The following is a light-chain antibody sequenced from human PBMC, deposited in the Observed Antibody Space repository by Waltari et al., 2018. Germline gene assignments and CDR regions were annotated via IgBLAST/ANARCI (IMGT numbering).Light chain of an antibody. CDR2: EAS. J-gene: IGKJ3*01. CDR1: HSISTW. V-gene: IGKV1-5*03. CDR3: QQFNTYPIP. Sequence: DIQMTQSPYTLSASVGDRDTITCRASHSISTWLAWYQQKQGKAPKLLIYEASSLENGVPSRFSGSGSGTEFTLTISSLQPDDFATYYCQQFNTYPIPFGRGTKVDIK.